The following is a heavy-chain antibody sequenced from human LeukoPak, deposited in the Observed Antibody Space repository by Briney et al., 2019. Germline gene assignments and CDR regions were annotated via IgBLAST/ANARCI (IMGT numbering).Heavy chain of an antibody. D-gene: IGHD1-26*01. CDR3: ARGPGPIAGAKNAFDI. CDR1: GFTFSAYA. J-gene: IGHJ3*02. V-gene: IGHV3-30*01. CDR2: IAYDGSNK. Sequence: GGSLRLSCAVSGFTFSAYAMHWVRQAPGKGLEGVAVIAYDGSNKYYADYVKGRFTISGDKTKNTLYLHMNSLRPEDTAVYYCARGPGPIAGAKNAFDIWGQGTMVTVSP.